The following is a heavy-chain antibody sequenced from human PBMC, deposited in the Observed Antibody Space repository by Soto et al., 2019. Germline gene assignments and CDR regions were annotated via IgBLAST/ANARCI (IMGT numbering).Heavy chain of an antibody. CDR2: IIGSGGRT. D-gene: IGHD3-3*01. CDR1: GFTFSSYA. Sequence: PGGSLRLSCAASGFTFSSYAMSWVRQAPGKGLEWVSAIIGSGGRTYYADSVKGRFTISRDNSKNTLYLQMDSLRAEDTAVYYCAKDLFVLRFLEWPPSMDVWGQGTTVTVSS. V-gene: IGHV3-23*01. J-gene: IGHJ6*02. CDR3: AKDLFVLRFLEWPPSMDV.